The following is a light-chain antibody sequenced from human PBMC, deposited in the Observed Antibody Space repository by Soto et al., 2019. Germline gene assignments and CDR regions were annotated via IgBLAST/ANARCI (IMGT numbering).Light chain of an antibody. CDR1: QSVGATY. CDR2: GAS. CDR3: QQYGSSPRP. Sequence: EVGLTQSPGTLSLSPGERATLSCRASQSVGATYIAWYQQKSGQAPRLLLYGASSRATGIPDRFSGSGSGTEFTLTIDRLEPEDFATYYCQQYGSSPRPFGQGTKVEIK. J-gene: IGKJ1*01. V-gene: IGKV3-20*01.